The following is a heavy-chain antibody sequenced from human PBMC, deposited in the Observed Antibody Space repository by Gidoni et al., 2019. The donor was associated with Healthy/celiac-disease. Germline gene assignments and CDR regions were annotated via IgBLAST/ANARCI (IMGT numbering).Heavy chain of an antibody. D-gene: IGHD4-17*01. CDR1: GFTFSNAG. CDR3: TTSPGYGDYPLF. V-gene: IGHV3-15*01. Sequence: EVQLVESGGGLVKPGGSLRLSCAASGFTFSNAGMGWVRQDPGKGLEWVGRIKSKTDGGTTDYAAPVKGRFTISRDDSKNTLYLQMNSLKTEDTAVYYCTTSPGYGDYPLFWGQGTLVTVSS. J-gene: IGHJ4*02. CDR2: IKSKTDGGTT.